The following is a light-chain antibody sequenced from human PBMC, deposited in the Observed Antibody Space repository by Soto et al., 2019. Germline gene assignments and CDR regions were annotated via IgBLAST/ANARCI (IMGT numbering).Light chain of an antibody. V-gene: IGKV1D-16*01. CDR2: DAS. CDR3: QQYNTSSWT. Sequence: DIQMTQSPPSVSASVGDSVTITCRASQGISSWLAWYQQKKEKAPKLMIYDASSLQSGVPSRFRGSGSGTEFALTISRLQPDDFSTYYCQQYNTSSWTFGPGTKVEIK. J-gene: IGKJ1*01. CDR1: QGISSW.